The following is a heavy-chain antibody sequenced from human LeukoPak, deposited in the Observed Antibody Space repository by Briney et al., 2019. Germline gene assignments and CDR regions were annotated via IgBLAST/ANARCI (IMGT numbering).Heavy chain of an antibody. D-gene: IGHD6-13*01. J-gene: IGHJ5*02. CDR3: AKDPAAAGIVYNWFDP. V-gene: IGHV3-23*01. Sequence: GRYLILSCSSSEFTYISYAMSWVRQAPGKGLEWVSDISGSGDSTYYADSVKGRFTISRDNSKNPLYLQMNSLRAEDTAVYYCAKDPAAAGIVYNWFDPWGQGTLVTVSS. CDR2: ISGSGDST. CDR1: EFTYISYA.